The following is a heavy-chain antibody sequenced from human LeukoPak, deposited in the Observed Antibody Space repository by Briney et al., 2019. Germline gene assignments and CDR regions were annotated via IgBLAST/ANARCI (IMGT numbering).Heavy chain of an antibody. CDR3: ARDYDTTGANWFGP. D-gene: IGHD3-9*01. V-gene: IGHV4-59*01. J-gene: IGHJ5*02. CDR1: GDSINSYY. CDR2: VSYSGST. Sequence: SETLSLTCTVFGDSINSYYWSWIRQSPGKGLEWVGYVSYSGSTNYNPSLNSRVTISVGRSKNQFSLKLTSVTAADSAMYYCARDYDTTGANWFGPWGQGALVTVSS.